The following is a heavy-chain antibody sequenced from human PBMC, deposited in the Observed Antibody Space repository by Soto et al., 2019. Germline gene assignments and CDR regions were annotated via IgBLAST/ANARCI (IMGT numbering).Heavy chain of an antibody. CDR3: ARESIQLWLSLDY. CDR2: INHSGST. D-gene: IGHD5-18*01. V-gene: IGHV4-34*01. Sequence: TSETLSLTCAVYGGSFSGYYWSWIRQPPGKGLEWIGEINHSGSTNYNPSLKSRVTISVDTSKNQFSLKLSSVTAADAAVYYCARESIQLWLSLDYWGQGTLVTVSS. J-gene: IGHJ4*02. CDR1: GGSFSGYY.